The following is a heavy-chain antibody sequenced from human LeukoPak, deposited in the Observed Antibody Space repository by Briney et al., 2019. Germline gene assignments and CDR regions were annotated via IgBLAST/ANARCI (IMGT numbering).Heavy chain of an antibody. J-gene: IGHJ3*02. V-gene: IGHV1-8*01. Sequence: ASVTVSCKASGYTFTNYDFNWMRQATGQGLEWMGWMNPNSGSTGYAQKFQGRVTMTRDTSISTAYMELSSLTSEDTAVYYCARDAGGAEAADDPFDIWGQGKTVTVS. D-gene: IGHD6-13*01. CDR2: MNPNSGST. CDR3: ARDAGGAEAADDPFDI. CDR1: GYTFTNYD.